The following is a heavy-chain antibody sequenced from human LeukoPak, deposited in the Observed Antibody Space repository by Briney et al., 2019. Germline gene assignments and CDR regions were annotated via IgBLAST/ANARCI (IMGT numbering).Heavy chain of an antibody. CDR1: GYSLSDLS. CDR2: FEPEEGEHGET. V-gene: IGHV1-24*01. D-gene: IGHD1-1*01. J-gene: IGHJ3*02. CDR3: ATDRLEIYALHI. Sequence: ASVKVSCRVPGYSLSDLSIHWVRHVPGKGLEWMGGFEPEEGEHGETIYAQKFEGRLTLTEDTATDTAYMELVSLTSADTAVYYCATDRLEIYALHIWGQGTVVTVSS.